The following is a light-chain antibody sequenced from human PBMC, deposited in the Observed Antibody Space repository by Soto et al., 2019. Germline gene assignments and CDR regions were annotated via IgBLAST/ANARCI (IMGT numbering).Light chain of an antibody. J-gene: IGLJ2*01. V-gene: IGLV2-14*01. CDR2: DVS. CDR3: SSYTSSSIVV. Sequence: QSVLTQPASVSGSPGQSITISCTGTSSDVGGYNYVSWYQQHPGKAPKLMIYDVSNRPSGVSNRFSGSKSGNTASLTISGLQADDEADYYCSSYTSSSIVVFGGGTKLTVL. CDR1: SSDVGGYNY.